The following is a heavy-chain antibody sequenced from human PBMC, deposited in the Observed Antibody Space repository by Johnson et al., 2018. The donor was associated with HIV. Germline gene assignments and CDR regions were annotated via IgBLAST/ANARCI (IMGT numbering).Heavy chain of an antibody. Sequence: MQLVESGGGLVQPGGSLRLSCAASGFTFSSYWMSWVRQAPGKGLEWVANINHGGGDKYYVGSLKGRFTISRDNPKNTLYLQMNSLRAEDTAVYYCAISPEYSSSWFGAFDIWGQGTMVTVSS. J-gene: IGHJ3*02. V-gene: IGHV3-7*01. CDR2: INHGGGDK. CDR3: AISPEYSSSWFGAFDI. D-gene: IGHD6-13*01. CDR1: GFTFSSYW.